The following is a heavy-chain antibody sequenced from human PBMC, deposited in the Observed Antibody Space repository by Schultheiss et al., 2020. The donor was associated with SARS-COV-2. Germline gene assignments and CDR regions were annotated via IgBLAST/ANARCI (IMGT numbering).Heavy chain of an antibody. CDR2: ISSSSSYI. J-gene: IGHJ5*02. D-gene: IGHD2-2*01. Sequence: GGSLRLSCAASGFTFRSYAMHWVRQAPGKGLEWVSSISSSSSYIYYADSVKGRFTISRDNSRNTLYLQMGSLTSDDTAVYYCARVVPAARASGITRWFDPWGQGTLVTVSS. CDR1: GFTFRSYA. CDR3: ARVVPAARASGITRWFDP. V-gene: IGHV3-21*04.